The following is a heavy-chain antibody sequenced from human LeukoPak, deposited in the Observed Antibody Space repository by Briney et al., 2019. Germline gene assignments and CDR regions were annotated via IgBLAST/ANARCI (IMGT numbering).Heavy chain of an antibody. Sequence: GASVKVSCKVSGYTLTELSMHWVRQAPGKGLEWMGGFDPEDGETIYAQKFQGRVTMTEDTSTDTAYMELSSLRSEDTAVYYCATEAYYGGDCYDAFDIWGQGTMVTVSS. J-gene: IGHJ3*02. D-gene: IGHD2-21*02. V-gene: IGHV1-24*01. CDR3: ATEAYYGGDCYDAFDI. CDR1: GYTLTELS. CDR2: FDPEDGET.